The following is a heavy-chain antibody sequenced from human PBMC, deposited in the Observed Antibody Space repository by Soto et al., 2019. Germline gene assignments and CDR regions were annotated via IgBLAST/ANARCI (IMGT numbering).Heavy chain of an antibody. V-gene: IGHV4-59*01. Sequence: SETLSLTCTVSGGSISSYYWSWLRQPPGKGLEWIGYIYNIGHTNYNPSLQSRVTISVDTSKNQFSLRLTSVTAADTAVYYCASRLAYCSGGSCYYNFDHWGQGTLVTVSS. CDR2: IYNIGHT. J-gene: IGHJ4*02. CDR1: GGSISSYY. CDR3: ASRLAYCSGGSCYYNFDH. D-gene: IGHD2-15*01.